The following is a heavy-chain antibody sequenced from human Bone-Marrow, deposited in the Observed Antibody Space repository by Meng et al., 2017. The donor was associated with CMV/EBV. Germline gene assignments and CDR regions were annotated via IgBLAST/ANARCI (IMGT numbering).Heavy chain of an antibody. J-gene: IGHJ1*01. CDR1: GDSIASSY. V-gene: IGHV4-59*01. D-gene: IGHD2-21*01. CDR3: AKTARIPTA. Sequence: GSLRLSCIVSGDSIASSYWTWFRQSPVKGLESIGYIHYRGDINYNPSLRSRATMSMDMSKNQFSLRLTSVTAADTAVYYCAKTARIPTAWGQGTLVTVSS. CDR2: IHYRGDI.